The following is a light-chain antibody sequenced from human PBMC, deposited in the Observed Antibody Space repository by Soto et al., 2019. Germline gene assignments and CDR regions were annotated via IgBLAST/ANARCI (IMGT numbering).Light chain of an antibody. CDR1: QSISSY. Sequence: DIQMTQSPSSLSASVGDRVTITCRASQSISSYLNWYQQKPGKAPKLLIYAASSLQSGVPSRFSGSGSGTDLILTISSLQTEDFANHYHQQRYSTPFTFGPGTKVDIK. CDR3: QQRYSTPFT. CDR2: AAS. V-gene: IGKV1-39*01. J-gene: IGKJ3*01.